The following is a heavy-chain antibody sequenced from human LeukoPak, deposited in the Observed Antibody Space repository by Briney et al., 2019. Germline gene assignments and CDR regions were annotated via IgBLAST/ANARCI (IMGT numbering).Heavy chain of an antibody. CDR1: GGSISSSNW. J-gene: IGHJ4*02. CDR3: AREGSSSWYVQLDY. CDR2: IYHSGST. Sequence: PSETLSLTCAVSGGSISSSNWWSWVRQPPVKGLEWIGEIYHSGSTNYNPSLKSRVTISVDKSKNQFSLKLSSVTAADTAVYYCAREGSSSWYVQLDYWGQGTLVTVSS. V-gene: IGHV4-4*02. D-gene: IGHD6-13*01.